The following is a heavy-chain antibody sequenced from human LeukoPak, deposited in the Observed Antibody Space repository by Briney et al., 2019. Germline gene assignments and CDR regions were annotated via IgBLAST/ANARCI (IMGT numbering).Heavy chain of an antibody. D-gene: IGHD1-14*01. CDR2: IYYSGST. CDR3: ARLAELPDY. J-gene: IGHJ4*02. CDR1: GGSISSSSYY. Sequence: PSETLSLTCTVSGGSISSSSYYWGWIRQPPGKGLEWIGSIYYSGSTYYNPSLKSRVTISVDTSKNQFSLKLSSVTAADTAVYYCARLAELPDYWGQGTLVTVSS. V-gene: IGHV4-39*01.